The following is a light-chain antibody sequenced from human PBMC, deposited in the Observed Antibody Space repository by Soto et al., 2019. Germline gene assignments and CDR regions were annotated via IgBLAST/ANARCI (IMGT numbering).Light chain of an antibody. CDR3: QHGGT. Sequence: DILMNQSPSSLSAFVGDRVTITCQASQDIGTSLNWYQQRPGEAPKFLIYDASRLEAGVPPRFNGSGSRTDCTFAFSSVQREDMATDYCQHGGTLGPGTKVD. V-gene: IGKV1-33*01. CDR1: QDIGTS. CDR2: DAS. J-gene: IGKJ3*01.